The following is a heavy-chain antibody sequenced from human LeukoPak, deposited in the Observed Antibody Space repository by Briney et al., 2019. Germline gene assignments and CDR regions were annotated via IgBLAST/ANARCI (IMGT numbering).Heavy chain of an antibody. J-gene: IGHJ4*02. D-gene: IGHD1-26*01. CDR2: IIPIFGTA. CDR1: GGTFSSYA. V-gene: IGHV1-69*05. CDR3: ATTAVGATNLPFDY. Sequence: ASVKVSCKASGGTFSSYAISWVRQAPGQGLEWMGGIIPIFGTANYAQKFQGRVTITTDESTSTAYMELSSLRSEDTAVYYCATTAVGATNLPFDYWGQGTLVTVSS.